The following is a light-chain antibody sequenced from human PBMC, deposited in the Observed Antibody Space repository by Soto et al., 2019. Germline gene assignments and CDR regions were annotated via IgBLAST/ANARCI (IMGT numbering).Light chain of an antibody. Sequence: EIVMTHSPATLSVSPGERATLSCRARQSVSSNLAWYHHKPGQAPRLLIYGASTRATGIPVRVSGSGSGTGLALTISTLQSEDFRVYYCQDYSIWPRTLGQRPKVDI. J-gene: IGKJ1*01. V-gene: IGKV3-15*01. CDR1: QSVSSN. CDR2: GAS. CDR3: QDYSIWPRT.